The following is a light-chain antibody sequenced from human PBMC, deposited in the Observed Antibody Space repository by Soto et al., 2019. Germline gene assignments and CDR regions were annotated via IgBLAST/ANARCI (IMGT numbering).Light chain of an antibody. CDR2: GAS. Sequence: EIVLTQSPGTLSLSPGERATLSCRASQSVSSYLAWYQQKPGQAPRLLIYGASNRATGIPDRFSGSGSGTDFTLTISRLEPEDFAVYYCQQYGSPGTFGQGTKVDIK. CDR1: QSVSSY. V-gene: IGKV3-20*01. CDR3: QQYGSPGT. J-gene: IGKJ1*01.